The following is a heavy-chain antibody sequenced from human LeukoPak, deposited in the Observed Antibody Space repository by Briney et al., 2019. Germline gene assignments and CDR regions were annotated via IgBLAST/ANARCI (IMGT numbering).Heavy chain of an antibody. V-gene: IGHV4-38-2*02. CDR2: IYHSGST. Sequence: SETLSLTCTLPGYSISSGYYSGWIGPPPGKGLEWIGSIYHSGSTYYNPSLKSRVTISVDTSKNQFSLKLSSVTAADTAVYYCARVVGATWFDPWGQGTLVTVSS. CDR1: GYSISSGYY. CDR3: ARVVGATWFDP. D-gene: IGHD1-26*01. J-gene: IGHJ5*02.